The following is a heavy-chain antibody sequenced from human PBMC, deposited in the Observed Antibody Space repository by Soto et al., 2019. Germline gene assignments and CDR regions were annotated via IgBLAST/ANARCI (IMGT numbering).Heavy chain of an antibody. CDR2: IIPILGTT. J-gene: IGHJ4*02. Sequence: GASVKVSCKTSRDTFDSYAITWVRQAPGQGLEWMGGIIPILGTTKYAQKFQGRVTMTADESTNTAHMELSSLRFEDRAMYYCAAGGRDGYIRWGQGTQVTVS. V-gene: IGHV1-69*13. CDR3: AAGGRDGYIR. CDR1: RDTFDSYA. D-gene: IGHD5-18*01.